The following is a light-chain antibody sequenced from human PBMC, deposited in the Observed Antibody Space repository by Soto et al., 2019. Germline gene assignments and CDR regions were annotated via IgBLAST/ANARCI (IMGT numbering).Light chain of an antibody. Sequence: EIVLTQSPGTLSLSPGERATLSCRASQSVSNSYLAWYQQKPGQAPRLLIYSAFSRVTGIPDRFSGSGSGTDFTLIINRLDPEDFAVYFCQQYGSSPWTFGQGTKV. J-gene: IGKJ1*01. CDR2: SAF. CDR1: QSVSNSY. V-gene: IGKV3-20*01. CDR3: QQYGSSPWT.